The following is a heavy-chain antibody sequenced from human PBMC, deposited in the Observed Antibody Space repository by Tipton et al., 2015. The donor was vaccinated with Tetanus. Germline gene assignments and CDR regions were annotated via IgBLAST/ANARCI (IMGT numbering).Heavy chain of an antibody. CDR1: GGLITTGGYS. CDR3: ARANNDYPKKGPFDY. Sequence: TLSLTCTVSGGLITTGGYSWGWIRQPPGQGLEWLGYIYQTDSTYYNPSVRSRLTLSLQRSKNQVSLKLSSVTAADTAVYYCARANNDYPKKGPFDYWGQGILVTVSS. V-gene: IGHV4-30-2*01. J-gene: IGHJ4*02. CDR2: IYQTDST. D-gene: IGHD5-12*01.